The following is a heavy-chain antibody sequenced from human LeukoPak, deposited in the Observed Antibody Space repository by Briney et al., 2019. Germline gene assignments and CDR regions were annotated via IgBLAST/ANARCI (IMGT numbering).Heavy chain of an antibody. J-gene: IGHJ4*02. CDR1: GFTFSSYS. CDR3: AKTNGYSD. Sequence: GGSLRLSCAASGFTFSSYSMNWVRQAPGKGLEWVSGISGSGGTTYYADSVKGRFTISRDNSKNSLSLQVSSLRAEDTAVYYCAKTNGYSDWGQGTLVTVSS. V-gene: IGHV3-23*01. D-gene: IGHD2-8*01. CDR2: ISGSGGTT.